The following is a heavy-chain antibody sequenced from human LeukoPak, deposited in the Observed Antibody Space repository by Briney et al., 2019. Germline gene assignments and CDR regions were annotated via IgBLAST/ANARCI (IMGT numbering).Heavy chain of an antibody. D-gene: IGHD4-17*01. CDR2: IYSGGSI. Sequence: GGSLRLSCAASGFTVSSNYMSWVRQAPGKGLEWVSVIYSGGSIYYADSVKGRFTISRDNAKSSLYLQMNSLRAEDTAVYYCARDYHGDYYFDYWGQGTLVTVSS. V-gene: IGHV3-53*01. CDR3: ARDYHGDYYFDY. CDR1: GFTVSSNY. J-gene: IGHJ4*02.